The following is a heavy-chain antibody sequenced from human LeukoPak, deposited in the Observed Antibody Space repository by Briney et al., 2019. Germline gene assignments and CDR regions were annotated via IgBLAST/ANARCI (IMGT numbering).Heavy chain of an antibody. CDR3: AREQLWLTYFDY. CDR1: GFTFSSYA. V-gene: IGHV3-30*04. Sequence: GGSLRLSCAASGFTFSSYAMHWVRQAPGKGLEWVAVISYDGSNKYYADSVKGRFTISRDNSKNTLYLQMNSLRAEDTAVYYCAREQLWLTYFDYWGQGTLVIVSS. D-gene: IGHD5-18*01. CDR2: ISYDGSNK. J-gene: IGHJ4*02.